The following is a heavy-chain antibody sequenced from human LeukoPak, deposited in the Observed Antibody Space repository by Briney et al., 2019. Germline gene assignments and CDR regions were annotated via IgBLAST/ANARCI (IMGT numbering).Heavy chain of an antibody. CDR1: GGTFSSYA. J-gene: IGHJ6*02. D-gene: IGHD6-19*01. V-gene: IGHV1-69*04. Sequence: SVKVSCKASGGTFSSYAISWMRQPPGQGLEWMGRIIPILGIANYAQKFQGRVTITADKSTSTAYMELSSLRSEDTAVYYCARDVGQWPHPTRFGMDVWGQGTTVTVSS. CDR3: ARDVGQWPHPTRFGMDV. CDR2: IIPILGIA.